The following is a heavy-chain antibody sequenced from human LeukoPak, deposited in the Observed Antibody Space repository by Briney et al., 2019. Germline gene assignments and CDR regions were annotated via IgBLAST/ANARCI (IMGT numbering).Heavy chain of an antibody. V-gene: IGHV1-2*02. Sequence: ASVKVSCKASGYTFTGYYMHWVRQAPGQGLEWMGWINPSSGGTNYAQKFQGRVTMTRDTSIGTAYMELSRLRSDDTAVYYCARDWATSSITIFGVVGWFDPWGQGTLVTVSS. CDR3: ARDWATSSITIFGVVGWFDP. CDR1: GYTFTGYY. CDR2: INPSSGGT. J-gene: IGHJ5*02. D-gene: IGHD3-3*01.